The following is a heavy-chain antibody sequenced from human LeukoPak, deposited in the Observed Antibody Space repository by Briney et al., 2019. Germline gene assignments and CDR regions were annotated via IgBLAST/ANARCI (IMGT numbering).Heavy chain of an antibody. D-gene: IGHD6-6*01. CDR3: AQGGMGSSSGIGY. V-gene: IGHV3-23*01. Sequence: GGSLRLSCAASGFTFSSYAMSWVRQAPGKGLEWVSAISGSGGSTGYADSVKGRFTISRDDAKNSLYLQMNSLRAEDTALYYCAQGGMGSSSGIGYWGQGTLVTVSS. J-gene: IGHJ4*02. CDR2: ISGSGGST. CDR1: GFTFSSYA.